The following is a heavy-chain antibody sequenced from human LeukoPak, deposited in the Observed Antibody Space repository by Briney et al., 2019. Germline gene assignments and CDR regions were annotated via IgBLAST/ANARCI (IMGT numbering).Heavy chain of an antibody. V-gene: IGHV7-4-1*02. CDR2: INPNTGDP. D-gene: IGHD3-16*02. J-gene: IGHJ4*02. CDR1: GYTFTNYA. CDR3: ARAYQRLGELSLPDY. Sequence: ASVKVSCKASGYTFTNYAMNWVRQAPGQGLEWMGWINPNTGDPTYAQGFTGRFVFSLDTSVSTTYLQISSLKAEDTALYYCARAYQRLGELSLPDYWGQGTLVTVSS.